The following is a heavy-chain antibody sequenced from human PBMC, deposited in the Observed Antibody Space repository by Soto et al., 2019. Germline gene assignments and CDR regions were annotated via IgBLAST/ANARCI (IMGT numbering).Heavy chain of an antibody. D-gene: IGHD6-19*01. Sequence: DSLKVSCKASGYMFTKSAMHWVRQAPGQRLEWMGWISGDSGNTKYSPKLQDRVTITRDTSASTAYMELSSLRSEDTALYYCARDGVAAGNINFDDCGQGTLVTVS. CDR1: GYMFTKSA. V-gene: IGHV1-3*01. J-gene: IGHJ4*01. CDR3: ARDGVAAGNINFDD. CDR2: ISGDSGNT.